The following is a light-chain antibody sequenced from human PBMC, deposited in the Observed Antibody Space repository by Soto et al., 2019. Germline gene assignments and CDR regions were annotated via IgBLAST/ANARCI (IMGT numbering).Light chain of an antibody. CDR2: AGS. V-gene: IGKV1-39*01. CDR1: QSISSY. CDR3: QQSYSTPRFT. J-gene: IGKJ3*01. Sequence: DIQMTQSPSSLSASVGDRVTITCRASQSISSYLNWYQQKPGKAPKLLIYAGSSLQSGVPSRFSGSRSGTDFTLSISSRQPEDFATYYCQQSYSTPRFTFGPGTKVDIK.